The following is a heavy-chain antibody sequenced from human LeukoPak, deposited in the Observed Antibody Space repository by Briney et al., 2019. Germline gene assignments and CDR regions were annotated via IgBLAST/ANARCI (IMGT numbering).Heavy chain of an antibody. Sequence: PGGSLRLSCAASGFTFSSYSMNWVRQAPGKGLEWVSSISSSSSYIYYADSVKGRFTISRDNAKNSLYLQMNSLRAEDTAVYYCARAYSSSWYDAFDLWGQGTMVTVSS. D-gene: IGHD6-13*01. CDR2: ISSSSSYI. CDR3: ARAYSSSWYDAFDL. CDR1: GFTFSSYS. V-gene: IGHV3-21*01. J-gene: IGHJ3*01.